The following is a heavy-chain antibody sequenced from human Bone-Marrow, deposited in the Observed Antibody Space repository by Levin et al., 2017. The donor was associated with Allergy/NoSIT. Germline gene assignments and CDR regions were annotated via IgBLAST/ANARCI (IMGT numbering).Heavy chain of an antibody. V-gene: IGHV3-33*01. CDR2: IWYDGSNK. D-gene: IGHD3-10*01. CDR1: GFTFSSYG. J-gene: IGHJ4*02. Sequence: GGSLRLSCAASGFTFSSYGMHWVRQAPGKGLEWVAVIWYDGSNKYYADSVKGRFTISRDNSKNTLYLQMNSLRAEDTAVYYCAREVGKGRFDYWGQGTLVTVSS. CDR3: AREVGKGRFDY.